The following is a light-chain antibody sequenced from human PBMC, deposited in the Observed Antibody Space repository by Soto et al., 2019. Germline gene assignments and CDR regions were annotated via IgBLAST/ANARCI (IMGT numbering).Light chain of an antibody. V-gene: IGKV1-5*01. CDR2: DAS. Sequence: DIQMTQSPSTLSASVGDRVTITCRASQSVSSWLAWYQQRPGKAPKLVIYDASSLESGVPSRFSGSGSGTEFTLTISSLQPDDFATYYCHQYNSYSPTFGQGTKLEIK. CDR3: HQYNSYSPT. J-gene: IGKJ2*01. CDR1: QSVSSW.